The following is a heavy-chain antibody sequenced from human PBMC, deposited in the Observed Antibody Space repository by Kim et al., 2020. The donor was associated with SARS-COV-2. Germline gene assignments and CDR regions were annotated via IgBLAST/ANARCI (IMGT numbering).Heavy chain of an antibody. J-gene: IGHJ4*02. V-gene: IGHV1-46*01. CDR2: SNPGGDST. D-gene: IGHD3-10*01. Sequence: ASVKVSCKASGYTFTSYYIHWVRQAPGQGLEWMGISNPGGDSTTYAQNFQGRVAMTRDTSTSTVYMELSSLISDDTAVYYCARKRGGGRGLGYFDYWGQGMLVTVSS. CDR3: ARKRGGGRGLGYFDY. CDR1: GYTFTSYY.